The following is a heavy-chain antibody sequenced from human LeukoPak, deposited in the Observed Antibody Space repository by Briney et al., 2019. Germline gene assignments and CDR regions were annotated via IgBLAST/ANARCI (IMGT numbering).Heavy chain of an antibody. CDR2: IKQDGSER. CDR3: AGSGWQVYLDY. CDR1: GFTFTTFW. V-gene: IGHV3-7*01. D-gene: IGHD6-19*01. Sequence: TGGSLRPSCAASGFTFTTFWMSWVRQAPGKGLEWVANIKQDGSERYYVDSVKGRFTISRDNAKNSLYLQMNSLRAEDTGVYYCAGSGWQVYLDYWGQGALVTVSS. J-gene: IGHJ4*02.